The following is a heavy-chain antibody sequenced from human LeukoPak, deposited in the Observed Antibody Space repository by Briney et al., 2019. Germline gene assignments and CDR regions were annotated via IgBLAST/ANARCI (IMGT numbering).Heavy chain of an antibody. J-gene: IGHJ4*02. CDR1: GYTLTELS. Sequence: GASVKVPCKVSGYTLTELSMHWVRQAPGEGLEWMGGFDPEDGETIYAQKFQGRVTMTEDTSTDTAYMELSSLRSEDTAVYYCATAADIVATIPFDYWGQGTLVTVSS. D-gene: IGHD5-12*01. V-gene: IGHV1-24*01. CDR2: FDPEDGET. CDR3: ATAADIVATIPFDY.